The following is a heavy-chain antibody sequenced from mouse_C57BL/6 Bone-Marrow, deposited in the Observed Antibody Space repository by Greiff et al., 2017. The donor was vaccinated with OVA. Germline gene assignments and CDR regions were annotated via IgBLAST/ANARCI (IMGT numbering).Heavy chain of an antibody. CDR2: IDPSDSYT. CDR1: GYTFTSYW. D-gene: IGHD1-1*01. J-gene: IGHJ1*03. CDR3: ASRDGSSYWYFDV. Sequence: VQLQQSGAELVMPGASVKLSCKASGYTFTSYWMHWVKQRPGQGLEWIGEIDPSDSYTNYNQKFKGKSTLTVDKSSSTAYMQLSSLTSEDSAVYYGASRDGSSYWYFDVWGTGTTVTVSS. V-gene: IGHV1-69*01.